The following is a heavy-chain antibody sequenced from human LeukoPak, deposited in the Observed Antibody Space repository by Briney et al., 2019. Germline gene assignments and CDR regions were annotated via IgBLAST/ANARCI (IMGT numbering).Heavy chain of an antibody. J-gene: IGHJ5*02. CDR1: GDGVSSNSAA. CDR2: TYYRSKWYN. D-gene: IGHD3-10*01. V-gene: IGHV6-1*01. CDR3: ARSLAFGELFVFDP. Sequence: SRTLSLTCAISGDGVSSNSAAGNWIRQSPSRCLEWLGRTYYRSKWYNDYAVSVKSRITTNPDTSKNPFSLQLNSVTPADTAVYYCARSLAFGELFVFDPWGQGTLVTVSS.